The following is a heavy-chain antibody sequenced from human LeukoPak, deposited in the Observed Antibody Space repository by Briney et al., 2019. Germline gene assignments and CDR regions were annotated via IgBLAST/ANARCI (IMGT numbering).Heavy chain of an antibody. CDR2: ISGDGGGT. Sequence: GGSLRLSCAASGFTFSSYWMHWVRQSPGKGLVWVSRISGDGGGTNYADSVTGRFTISRDNAKNTLYLQMNSLRAEDTAVYYCARSMIVVVNPSYYFDYWGQGTLVTVSS. CDR1: GFTFSSYW. D-gene: IGHD3-22*01. V-gene: IGHV3-74*01. J-gene: IGHJ4*02. CDR3: ARSMIVVVNPSYYFDY.